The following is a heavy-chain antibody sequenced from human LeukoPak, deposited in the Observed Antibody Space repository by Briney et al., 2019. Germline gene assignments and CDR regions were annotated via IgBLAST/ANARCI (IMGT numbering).Heavy chain of an antibody. J-gene: IGHJ4*02. CDR2: IYRDGTS. CDR1: GFTFGDYA. V-gene: IGHV3-66*02. CDR3: ARARIGVAGFFDY. D-gene: IGHD2-2*01. Sequence: GGSLRLSCTASGFTFGDYAMSWVRQAPGKGLEWVSVIYRDGTSYYADSVKGRFTISRDNSKNTVYLQMNSLRAEDTAVYYCARARIGVAGFFDYWGQGTLVTVSS.